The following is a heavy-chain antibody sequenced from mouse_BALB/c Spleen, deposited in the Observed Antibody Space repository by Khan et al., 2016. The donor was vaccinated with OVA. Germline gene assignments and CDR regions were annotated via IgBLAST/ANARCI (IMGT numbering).Heavy chain of an antibody. CDR2: IWGGGST. CDR1: GFSLTDSG. CDR3: AKGVWSYYFALDY. D-gene: IGHD2-10*02. Sequence: QVQLPQSGPGLVAPSQSLSITCTVSGFSLTDSGVSWIRQPPGKGLEWLGVIWGGGSTHYNYALTSRLSISKANSKSQVFLKMNSLRTGDTAMYYCAKGVWSYYFALDYWGQGTAVTVSS. V-gene: IGHV2-6-5*01. J-gene: IGHJ4*01.